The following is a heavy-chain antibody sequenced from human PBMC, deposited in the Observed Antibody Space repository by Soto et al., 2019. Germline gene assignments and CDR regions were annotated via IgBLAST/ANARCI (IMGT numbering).Heavy chain of an antibody. D-gene: IGHD1-26*01. Sequence: PSGSLRLSCAPSPFTFSSYGMHRVRQAAAKVLEWVAVISYDGSNKYYEDPEKCRITTARDNSKNTLYLQMNSLRAEDTAVYYCARGRRPSGSHFYFDYWGRGPLGTVSS. CDR2: ISYDGSNK. CDR1: PFTFSSYG. V-gene: IGHV3-33*01. J-gene: IGHJ4*02. CDR3: ARGRRPSGSHFYFDY.